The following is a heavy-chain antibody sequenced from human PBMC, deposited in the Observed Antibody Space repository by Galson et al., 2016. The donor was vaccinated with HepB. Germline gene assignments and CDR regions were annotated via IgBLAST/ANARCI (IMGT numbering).Heavy chain of an antibody. V-gene: IGHV3-48*03. D-gene: IGHD1-26*01. CDR2: ISSSGSTI. CDR1: GFTFSSYE. CDR3: ARGKEWEDAFDI. J-gene: IGHJ3*02. Sequence: SLRLSCAASGFTFSSYEMNWVRQAPGKGLEWVSYISSSGSTINYADSVKGRFTISRDNAKRSLYLQMNSLRAEDTAVYHCARGKEWEDAFDIWGQGTMVTVSS.